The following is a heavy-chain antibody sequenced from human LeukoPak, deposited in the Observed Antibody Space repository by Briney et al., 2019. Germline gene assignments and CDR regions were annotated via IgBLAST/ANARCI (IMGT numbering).Heavy chain of an antibody. CDR1: GGSISSYY. D-gene: IGHD1-26*01. CDR3: ARGLGSYPYYFDY. V-gene: IGHV4-59*01. J-gene: IGHJ4*02. CDR2: ISYSGST. Sequence: SETLSLTCTVSGGSISSYYWSWLRLPPGKGPEWIGSISYSGSTNYNPSLKSRVTISIDTSKDHFSLKVTSVTAADTAVYYCARGLGSYPYYFDYWGQGTLVTVSS.